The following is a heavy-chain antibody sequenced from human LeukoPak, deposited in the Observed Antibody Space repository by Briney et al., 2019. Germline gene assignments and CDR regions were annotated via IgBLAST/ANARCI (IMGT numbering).Heavy chain of an antibody. V-gene: IGHV3-48*01. Sequence: PGGSLRLSCAASGFTFSTYNMNWVRQAPGKGLEWVSYISSSGSTKYYADSVKGRFTISRDNSKNTLYLQMNSLRAEDTAVYYCAREQSRRVGYCSGGSCYSGDYYYYGMDVWGQGTTVTVSS. D-gene: IGHD2-15*01. CDR1: GFTFSTYN. CDR2: ISSSGSTK. J-gene: IGHJ6*02. CDR3: AREQSRRVGYCSGGSCYSGDYYYYGMDV.